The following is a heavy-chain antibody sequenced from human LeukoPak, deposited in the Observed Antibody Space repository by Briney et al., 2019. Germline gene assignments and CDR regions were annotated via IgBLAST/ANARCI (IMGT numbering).Heavy chain of an antibody. J-gene: IGHJ4*02. V-gene: IGHV4-59*01. CDR3: ARSGGYSSPQNY. CDR2: IYSSGST. CDR1: GGSISSYY. Sequence: SETLSLTCTVSGGSISSYYWSWIRQPPGKGLEWIGYIYSSGSTNYNSSLKSRVTISLDTSKSQFSLKLSSVTAADTAVYYCARSGGYSSPQNYWGQGTLVTVSS. D-gene: IGHD6-19*01.